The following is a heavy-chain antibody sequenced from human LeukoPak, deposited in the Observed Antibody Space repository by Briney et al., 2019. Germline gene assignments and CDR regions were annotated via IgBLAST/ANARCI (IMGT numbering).Heavy chain of an antibody. CDR1: GFTFSSYS. CDR2: ISSSSSYI. CDR3: AREGGDYDFDY. D-gene: IGHD4-17*01. V-gene: IGHV3-21*01. Sequence: GGSLRLSCAASGFTFSSYSMNWVRQAPGKGLEWVSSISSSSSYIYYADSVKARFTISRDNAKNSLYLQMNSLRAEDTAVYYCAREGGDYDFDYWGQGTLVTVSS. J-gene: IGHJ4*02.